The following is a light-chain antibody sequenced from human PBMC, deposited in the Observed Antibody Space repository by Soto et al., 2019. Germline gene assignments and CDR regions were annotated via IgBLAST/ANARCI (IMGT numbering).Light chain of an antibody. CDR1: SSDIGTYDY. V-gene: IGLV2-8*01. CDR3: TSYTGDFFTFV. Sequence: QSALTQPASASGSLGQSVTISCTGTSSDIGTYDYVSWYQQHPGRAPKLIIFEVSKRPLGVPDRFSGSKSGNTASLIVSGLQPDDEAEYHCTSYTGDFFTFVFGTGTKLTVL. CDR2: EVS. J-gene: IGLJ1*01.